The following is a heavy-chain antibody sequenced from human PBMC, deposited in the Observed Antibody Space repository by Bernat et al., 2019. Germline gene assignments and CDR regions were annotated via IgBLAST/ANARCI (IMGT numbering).Heavy chain of an antibody. V-gene: IGHV3-21*01. J-gene: IGHJ3*02. CDR2: ISSSSSYI. Sequence: EVQLVESGGGLVKPGGSLRLSCAASGFTFSSYSMNWVRQAPGKGLEWVSSISSSSSYIYYADSVKGRFTISRDNAKNSLYLQMNSLRAEDTAVYYCARGGHSSGWYVSGAFDIWGQGTMVTVSS. CDR1: GFTFSSYS. D-gene: IGHD6-19*01. CDR3: ARGGHSSGWYVSGAFDI.